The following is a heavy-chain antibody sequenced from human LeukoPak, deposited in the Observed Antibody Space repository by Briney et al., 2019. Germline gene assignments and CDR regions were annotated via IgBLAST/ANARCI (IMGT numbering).Heavy chain of an antibody. CDR1: GFTFSSHS. CDR3: LREQARAGSFDY. CDR2: ITTSNYI. V-gene: IGHV3-21*01. D-gene: IGHD6-19*01. Sequence: PGGSLRLSCGVSGFTFSSHSVNWVRQAPGKGLEWVLSITTSNYIFYAESVKGRFTISRDNAKNSLYLQMTSLRAEDTAVYYCLREQARAGSFDYWGQGTLVTVSS. J-gene: IGHJ4*02.